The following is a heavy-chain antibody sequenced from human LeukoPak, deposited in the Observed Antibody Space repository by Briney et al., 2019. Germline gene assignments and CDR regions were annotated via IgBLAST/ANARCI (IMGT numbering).Heavy chain of an antibody. CDR3: ARDAGGAFYWYFDL. V-gene: IGHV3-30-3*01. Sequence: GGSLRLSCAGSGFTFSGYSLNWVRQAPGKGLEWLAVISYDGSNDYYAGSLKGRLTMSRDNSRNRLSLQIKSLRPDDTAVYYCARDAGGAFYWYFDLWGRGTLVTVSS. CDR1: GFTFSGYS. D-gene: IGHD3-16*01. J-gene: IGHJ2*01. CDR2: ISYDGSND.